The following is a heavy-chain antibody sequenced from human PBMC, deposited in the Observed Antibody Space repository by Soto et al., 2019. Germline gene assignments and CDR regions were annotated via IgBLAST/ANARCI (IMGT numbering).Heavy chain of an antibody. CDR1: GGSFSGYY. J-gene: IGHJ6*03. Sequence: SETLSLTCAVYGGSFSGYYWSWIRQPPGKGLEWIGEINHSGSTNYNPSLKSRVTISVDTSKNQFSLKLSSVTAADTAVYYCARESYYYYYMDVWGKGTTVTVSS. CDR3: ARESYYYYYMDV. V-gene: IGHV4-34*01. CDR2: INHSGST.